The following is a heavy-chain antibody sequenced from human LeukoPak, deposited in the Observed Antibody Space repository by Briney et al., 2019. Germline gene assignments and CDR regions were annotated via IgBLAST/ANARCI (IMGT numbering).Heavy chain of an antibody. D-gene: IGHD6-13*01. Sequence: ASVKVSCKASGYTFTSYGISWVRQAPGQGLEWMGWISAYNGNTNYAQMLQGRVIMTTDTSTSTAYMELRSLRSDDTAVYYCARVFCSSSHEMVCGFDPWGQGTLVTVSS. CDR1: GYTFTSYG. CDR3: ARVFCSSSHEMVCGFDP. J-gene: IGHJ5*02. V-gene: IGHV1-18*01. CDR2: ISAYNGNT.